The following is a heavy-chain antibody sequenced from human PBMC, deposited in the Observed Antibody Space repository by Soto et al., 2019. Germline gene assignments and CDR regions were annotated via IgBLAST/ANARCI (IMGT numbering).Heavy chain of an antibody. V-gene: IGHV3-30*18. J-gene: IGHJ6*02. D-gene: IGHD3-22*01. Sequence: GGSLRLSCAASGFTFSSYGMHWVRQAPGKGLEWVAVISYDGSNKYYADSVKGRFTISRDNSKNTLYLQMNSLRAEDTAVYYCAKEGGVYYYDSSGYYLLGYYGMDVWGRGTTVTVSS. CDR3: AKEGGVYYYDSSGYYLLGYYGMDV. CDR1: GFTFSSYG. CDR2: ISYDGSNK.